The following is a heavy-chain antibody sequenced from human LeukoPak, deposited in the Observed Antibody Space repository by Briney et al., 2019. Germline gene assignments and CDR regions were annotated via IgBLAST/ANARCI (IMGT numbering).Heavy chain of an antibody. CDR3: ARAHSSWEVPSDY. V-gene: IGHV3-74*01. D-gene: IGHD6-13*01. CDR1: GFTFSSYW. CDR2: INTDGSSR. J-gene: IGHJ4*02. Sequence: GGSLRLSCAASGFTFSSYWMHWVRQVPGKVLGWVSGINTDGSSRSYADSVKGRFTISRDNAKNTLYLQMNSLRAEDTAVYYCARAHSSWEVPSDYWGQGTLVTVSS.